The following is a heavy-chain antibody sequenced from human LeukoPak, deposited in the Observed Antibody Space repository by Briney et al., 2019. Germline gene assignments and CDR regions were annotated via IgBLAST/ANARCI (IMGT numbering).Heavy chain of an antibody. CDR2: IKQDGSEG. D-gene: IGHD2-15*01. V-gene: IGHV3-7*01. CDR3: ASTATLSY. Sequence: GGSLRLSYAASGFTFSSYWMTWVRQAPGKGLEWVAKIKQDGSEGNYVDSVKGRFTISRDNAKNSLYLQMNSLRAEDTAVYYCASTATLSYWGQGTLVTVSS. J-gene: IGHJ4*02. CDR1: GFTFSSYW.